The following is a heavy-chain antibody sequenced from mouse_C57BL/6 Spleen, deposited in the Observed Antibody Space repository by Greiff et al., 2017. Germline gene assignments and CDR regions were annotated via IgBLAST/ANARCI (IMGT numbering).Heavy chain of an antibody. Sequence: QVQLKQSGPELVKPGASVKLSCKASGYTFTSYDINWVKQRPGPGLEWIGWIYPRDGSTKYNEKFKGMATLTVDTSSSTAYMELHILTSEDSAVYFCARWNEGFAYWGQGTLVTVSA. J-gene: IGHJ3*01. V-gene: IGHV1-85*01. CDR3: ARWNEGFAY. CDR2: IYPRDGST. CDR1: GYTFTSYD.